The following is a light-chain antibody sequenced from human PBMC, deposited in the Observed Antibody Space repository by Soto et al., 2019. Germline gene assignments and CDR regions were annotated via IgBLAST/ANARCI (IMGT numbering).Light chain of an antibody. J-gene: IGLJ1*01. CDR2: EVT. CDR1: SSDVGGYHY. V-gene: IGLV2-14*01. CDR3: SAYTTRSAL. Sequence: QSVLTQPPSASGSPGQSITIACTGTSSDVGGYHYVSWYQQLPGKAPKLMIYEVTKRPSGVSNRFSGSKSDNTASLTISGLQAEEEAEYYCSAYTTRSALFGPGTKVTV.